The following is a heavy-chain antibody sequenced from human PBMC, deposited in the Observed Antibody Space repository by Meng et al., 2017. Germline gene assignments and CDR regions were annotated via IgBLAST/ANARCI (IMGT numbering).Heavy chain of an antibody. V-gene: IGHV1-69*06. Sequence: QVQLVQSGAEVKKPVASVKVSCKASGYTFTSYYMHWVRQAPGQGLEWMGGIIPIFGTANYAQKFQGRVTITADKSTSTAYMELSSLRSDDTAVYYCARDGVGATEGYFDYWGQGTLVTVSS. CDR2: IIPIFGTA. CDR3: ARDGVGATEGYFDY. CDR1: GYTFTSYY. D-gene: IGHD1-26*01. J-gene: IGHJ4*02.